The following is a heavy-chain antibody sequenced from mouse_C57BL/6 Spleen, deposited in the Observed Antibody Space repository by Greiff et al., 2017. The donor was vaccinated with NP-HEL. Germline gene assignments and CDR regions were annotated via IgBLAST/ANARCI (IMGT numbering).Heavy chain of an antibody. Sequence: QVQLQQSGPELVKPGASVKISCKASGYAFSSSWMNWVKQRPGKGLEWIGRIYPGDGDTNYNGKFKGKATLTADKSSSTAYMQLSSLTAEDSAVYFCARVPGDSSPFGMDYWGQGTSVTVSS. D-gene: IGHD1-1*01. J-gene: IGHJ4*01. CDR1: GYAFSSSW. CDR3: ARVPGDSSPFGMDY. CDR2: IYPGDGDT. V-gene: IGHV1-82*01.